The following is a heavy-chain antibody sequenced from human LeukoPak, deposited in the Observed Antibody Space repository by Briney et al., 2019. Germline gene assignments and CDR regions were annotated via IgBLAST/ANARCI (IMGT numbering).Heavy chain of an antibody. J-gene: IGHJ4*02. V-gene: IGHV5-51*01. Sequence: GESLKISCKGSGYTFTSYWIGWVRQMPGKGLEWMGIIYPGDSDTRYSPSFQGQISISVDKSISTAYLQWSSLKASDTAMYYCARRGSGWYVDYWGQGTLVTVSS. CDR2: IYPGDSDT. CDR1: GYTFTSYW. D-gene: IGHD6-19*01. CDR3: ARRGSGWYVDY.